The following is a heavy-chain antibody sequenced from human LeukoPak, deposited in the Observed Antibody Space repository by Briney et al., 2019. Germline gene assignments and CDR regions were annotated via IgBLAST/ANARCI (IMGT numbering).Heavy chain of an antibody. V-gene: IGHV3-53*01. Sequence: PGGSLRLSCAASGFTVSSNYMSWVRQAPGKGLEWVSVIYSGGSTYYADSVKGRFTISRDNSKNTLYLQMNSLRAEDTAVYYCASSEAGIVVVPAAMNAFDIWGQGTMVTVSS. CDR1: GFTVSSNY. J-gene: IGHJ3*02. D-gene: IGHD2-2*01. CDR2: IYSGGST. CDR3: ASSEAGIVVVPAAMNAFDI.